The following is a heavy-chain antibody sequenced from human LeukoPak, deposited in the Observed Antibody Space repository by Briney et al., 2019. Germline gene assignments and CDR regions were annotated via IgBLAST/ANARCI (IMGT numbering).Heavy chain of an antibody. CDR3: ARAVGYSGFSDY. CDR1: GFTFSSYE. CDR2: ISSSGNTI. Sequence: GGSLRLSCAASGFTFSSYEMNWVRQAPGKGLEWVSYISSSGNTIYYADSVKGRFTISRDNAKNSLYLQMNSLRAEDTAVYYCARAVGYSGFSDYWGQGTLVTVSS. V-gene: IGHV3-48*03. J-gene: IGHJ4*02. D-gene: IGHD5-12*01.